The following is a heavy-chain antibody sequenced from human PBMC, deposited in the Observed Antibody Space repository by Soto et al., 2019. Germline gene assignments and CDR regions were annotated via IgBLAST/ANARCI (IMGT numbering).Heavy chain of an antibody. CDR3: ARHNPGYYDSSGYLS. J-gene: IGHJ4*02. V-gene: IGHV4-31*03. D-gene: IGHD3-22*01. Sequence: KPSETLSLTCTVSGGSISSGGYYWSWIRQHPGKGLEWIGYIYYSGSTYYNPSLKSRVTISVDTSKNQFSLKLSSVTAADTAVYYCARHNPGYYDSSGYLSWGQGTLVTVSS. CDR1: GGSISSGGYY. CDR2: IYYSGST.